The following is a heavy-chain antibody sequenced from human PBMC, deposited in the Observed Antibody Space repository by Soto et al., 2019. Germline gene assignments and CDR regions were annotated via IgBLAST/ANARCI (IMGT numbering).Heavy chain of an antibody. CDR2: ISAYNGNT. CDR3: ARFASGIAAAGTDFDY. CDR1: GYTFTSYG. D-gene: IGHD6-13*01. Sequence: GASVKVSCKASGYTFTSYGISWVRQAPGQGLEWMGWISAYNGNTNYAQKLQGRVTMTTDTSTSTAYMELRSLRSDDTAVYYCARFASGIAAAGTDFDYWGQGTLVTVSS. J-gene: IGHJ4*02. V-gene: IGHV1-18*01.